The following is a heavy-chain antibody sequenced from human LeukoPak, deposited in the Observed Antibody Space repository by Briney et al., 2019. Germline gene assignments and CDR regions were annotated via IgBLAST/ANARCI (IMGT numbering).Heavy chain of an antibody. CDR1: GFTFSSYA. CDR3: AKDRILYDTSGPTYYFDY. J-gene: IGHJ4*02. CDR2: ISGSGDST. Sequence: GGSLRLSCAASGFTFSSYAMSWVRQAPGKGPEWVSGISGSGDSTFYADSVKGRFTISRDNSKNTLYLQMNSLRVENTAVYYCAKDRILYDTSGPTYYFDYWGQGTLVTVSS. V-gene: IGHV3-23*01. D-gene: IGHD3-22*01.